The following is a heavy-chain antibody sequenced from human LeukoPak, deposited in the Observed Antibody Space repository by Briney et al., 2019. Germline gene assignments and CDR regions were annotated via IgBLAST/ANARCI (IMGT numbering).Heavy chain of an antibody. CDR2: VCYSGVT. V-gene: IGHV4-30-4*01. D-gene: IGHD4-17*01. CDR3: ARKADNGDCHFDF. CDR1: GDSINTAEYY. J-gene: IGHJ4*02. Sequence: SETLSLTCTVSGDSINTAEYYWSWIRQPPGKGLEWIGYVCYSGVTYYNSSLKSRISISIDTSNNQFSLNLRSVTAADTAVYYCARKADNGDCHFDFWGQGTLVTVSS.